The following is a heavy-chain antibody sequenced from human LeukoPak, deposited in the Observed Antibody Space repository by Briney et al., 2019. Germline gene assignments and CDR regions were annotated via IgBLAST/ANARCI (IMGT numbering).Heavy chain of an antibody. Sequence: SGTLSLTCAVSGYSISSGYYWGWIRQPPGKGLEWIGSIYHSGSTYYYPSLKSRVTISVDTSKNQFSLKLSSVTAADTAVYYCARLGWGYYDPLGVDYWGQGTLVTVSS. CDR1: GYSISSGYY. CDR2: IYHSGST. J-gene: IGHJ4*02. D-gene: IGHD3-3*01. CDR3: ARLGWGYYDPLGVDY. V-gene: IGHV4-38-2*01.